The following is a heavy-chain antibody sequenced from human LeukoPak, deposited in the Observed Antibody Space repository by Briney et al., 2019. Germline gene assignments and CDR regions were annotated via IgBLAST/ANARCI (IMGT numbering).Heavy chain of an antibody. CDR2: IYTSGST. CDR3: ARRRRYSYGYFDY. D-gene: IGHD5-18*01. J-gene: IGHJ4*02. CDR1: GGSISSGSYY. V-gene: IGHV4-61*02. Sequence: SQTLSLTCTVSGGSISSGSYYWSWIRQPAGKGLEWIGRIYTSGSTNYNPSLKSRVTISVDTSKNQFSLKLSSVTAADTAVYYRARRRRYSYGYFDYWGQGTLVTVSS.